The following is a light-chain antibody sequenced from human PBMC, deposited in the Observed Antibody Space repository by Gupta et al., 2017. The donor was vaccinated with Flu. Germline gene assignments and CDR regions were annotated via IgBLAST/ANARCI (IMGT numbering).Light chain of an antibody. CDR3: AAWDTSLGAWV. Sequence: TATISCTGNSTNVGNQGASWLQQHQGHPPRLLSYRNNNRPSGISERFSASRSGNTASLTITGLQPEDEADYYCAAWDTSLGAWVFGGGTKLTVL. V-gene: IGLV10-54*04. CDR2: RNN. J-gene: IGLJ3*02. CDR1: STNVGNQG.